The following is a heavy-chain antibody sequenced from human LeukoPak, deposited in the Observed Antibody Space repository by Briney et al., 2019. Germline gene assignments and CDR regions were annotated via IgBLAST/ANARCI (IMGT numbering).Heavy chain of an antibody. CDR1: GFTFSSYD. Sequence: PGGSLRLSCAASGFTFSSYDTPWVRQATGKGLEWVSAIGTAGDTYYPGSVKGRFTISRENAKNSLYLQMNSLRAEDTAVYYCARDQVSAITFGGVIVQDAFDIWGQGTMVTVSS. V-gene: IGHV3-13*01. CDR2: IGTAGDT. J-gene: IGHJ3*02. D-gene: IGHD3-16*02. CDR3: ARDQVSAITFGGVIVQDAFDI.